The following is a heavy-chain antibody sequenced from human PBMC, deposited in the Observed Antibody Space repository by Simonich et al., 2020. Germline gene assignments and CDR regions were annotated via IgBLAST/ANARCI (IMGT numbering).Heavy chain of an antibody. V-gene: IGHV1-2*02. CDR2: INPNSGGT. J-gene: IGHJ3*02. Sequence: QVQLVQSGAEVTKPGASVKVSCKASGYTFTGYYMHWVRQAPGQGLEWMGWINPNSGGTNYAQKLQGRVTMTRDTSISTAYMELSRLRSDDTAVYYCARGPRWTGDDAFDIWGQGTMVTVSS. CDR3: ARGPRWTGDDAFDI. CDR1: GYTFTGYY. D-gene: IGHD7-27*01.